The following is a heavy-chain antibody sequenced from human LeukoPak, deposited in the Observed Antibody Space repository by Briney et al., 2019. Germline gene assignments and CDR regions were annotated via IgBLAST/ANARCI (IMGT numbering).Heavy chain of an antibody. Sequence: PSETLSLTCAVYGGSFSGYYWSWIRQPPGKGLEWIGGINHSGSTNYNPSLKSRVTISVDTSKNQFSLKLSSVTAADTAVYYCARSVDTAVDAFDIWGQGTMVTVSS. CDR1: GGSFSGYY. J-gene: IGHJ3*02. CDR3: ARSVDTAVDAFDI. D-gene: IGHD5-18*01. CDR2: INHSGST. V-gene: IGHV4-34*01.